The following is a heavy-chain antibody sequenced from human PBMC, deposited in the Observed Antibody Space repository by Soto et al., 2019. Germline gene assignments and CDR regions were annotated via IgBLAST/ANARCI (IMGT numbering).Heavy chain of an antibody. J-gene: IGHJ4*02. Sequence: ASVKVSCKASGYTFTSYAMHWVRQAPGQRLEWMGWINAGNGNTKYSQKFQGRVTITRDTSASTAYMELSSLRSEDTAVYYCARKNKPTYYEILTGYPVPYYFDYWGQGTRVTVAS. CDR3: ARKNKPTYYEILTGYPVPYYFDY. D-gene: IGHD3-9*01. CDR2: INAGNGNT. CDR1: GYTFTSYA. V-gene: IGHV1-3*01.